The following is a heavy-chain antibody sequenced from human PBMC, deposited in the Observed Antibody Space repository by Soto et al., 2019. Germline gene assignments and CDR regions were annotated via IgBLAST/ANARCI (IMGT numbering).Heavy chain of an antibody. CDR3: ASEYCSGSSCYSYGMDV. CDR1: GFTFSSYG. CDR2: IWYDGSNK. V-gene: IGHV3-33*01. J-gene: IGHJ6*02. Sequence: QVQLVESGGGVVQPGRSLRLSCAASGFTFSSYGMHWVRQAPGKGLEWVAVIWYDGSNKYYADSVKGRFTISRDNSKNRLYLQMNSLRARDTAVYYCASEYCSGSSCYSYGMDVWGQGTTVTFSS. D-gene: IGHD2-15*01.